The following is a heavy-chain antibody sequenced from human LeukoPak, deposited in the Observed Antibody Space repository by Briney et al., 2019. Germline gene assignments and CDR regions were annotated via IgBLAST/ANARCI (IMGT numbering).Heavy chain of an antibody. D-gene: IGHD6-6*01. Sequence: SETLSLTCAVYGGSFSGYYWSWIRQPPGKVLEWIGEINHSGSTNYNPSLKSRVTISVDTSKNQFSLKLSSVTAADTAVYYCARQLVGSSSISFHPWGQGTLVTVSS. CDR1: GGSFSGYY. CDR2: INHSGST. CDR3: ARQLVGSSSISFHP. J-gene: IGHJ5*02. V-gene: IGHV4-34*01.